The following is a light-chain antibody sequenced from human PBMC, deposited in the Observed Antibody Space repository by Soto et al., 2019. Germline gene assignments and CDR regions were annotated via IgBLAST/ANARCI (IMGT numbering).Light chain of an antibody. CDR3: AAWDDSLNGYV. Sequence: QSVLTQPPSASGTPGQRVTISCSGSSSNIGSNAVNWYQQLPGTAPKLLIYSNNQRPSWVPDRFSDSKSGTSASLAISGLQSEDEADYYCAAWDDSLNGYVFGTGTKVTVL. J-gene: IGLJ1*01. CDR1: SSNIGSNA. CDR2: SNN. V-gene: IGLV1-44*01.